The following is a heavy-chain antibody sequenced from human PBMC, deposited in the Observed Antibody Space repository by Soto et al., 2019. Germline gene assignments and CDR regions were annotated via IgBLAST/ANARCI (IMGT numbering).Heavy chain of an antibody. J-gene: IGHJ5*02. D-gene: IGHD1-1*01. V-gene: IGHV4-31*03. CDR3: ARVWIRNWFDP. CDR1: GGSISSGGYY. CDR2: IYYSGST. Sequence: PSETLSLTCTVSGGSISSGGYYWSWIRQHPGKGLEWIGYIYYSGSTYYNPSLKSRVTISVDTSKNQFSLKLSSVTAADTAVYYCARVWIRNWFDPWGQGTLVTVSS.